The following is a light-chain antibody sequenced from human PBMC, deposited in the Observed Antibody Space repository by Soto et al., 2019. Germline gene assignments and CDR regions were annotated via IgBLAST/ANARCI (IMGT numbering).Light chain of an antibody. V-gene: IGKV1-5*01. CDR1: QNISDW. CDR2: DAS. J-gene: IGKJ2*01. CDR3: QQYDSSSPT. Sequence: DIQMTQSPSTLSSSVGDGVTITCRASQNISDWLAWYQQRPGKAPKFLMYDASSLETGVPSRFSGSGSGTEFTLTIRSLQPDDSATYYCQQYDSSSPTFGQGTKLEIK.